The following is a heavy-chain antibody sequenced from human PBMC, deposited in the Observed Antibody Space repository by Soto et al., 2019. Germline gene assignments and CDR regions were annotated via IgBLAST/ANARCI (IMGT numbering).Heavy chain of an antibody. Sequence: EVQVVESGGGLVKPGGSLRLSCAASGFTFSEYSFLWVRQAPGKGLEWLSFIANGDNHIFYSDSMKGRFTISRDNAKNSVYLQLNSLRADDSAVYYCARENGHCTDACNRGAFDIWGQGTMVTVSS. CDR1: GFTFSEYS. V-gene: IGHV3-21*01. CDR3: ARENGHCTDACNRGAFDI. J-gene: IGHJ3*02. CDR2: IANGDNHI. D-gene: IGHD2-2*01.